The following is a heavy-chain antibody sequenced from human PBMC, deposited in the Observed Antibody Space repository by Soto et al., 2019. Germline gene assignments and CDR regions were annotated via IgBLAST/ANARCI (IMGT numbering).Heavy chain of an antibody. CDR1: GYSISSGYY. CDR2: INHSGST. V-gene: IGHV4-38-2*02. J-gene: IGHJ6*02. CDR3: ARGPSGSITIFGVVTGRYYYYGMDV. D-gene: IGHD3-3*01. Sequence: SETLSLTCTVSGYSISSGYYWSWIRQPPGKGLEWIGEINHSGSTNYNPSLKSRVTISVDTSKNQFSLKLSSVTAADTAVYYCARGPSGSITIFGVVTGRYYYYGMDVWGQGTTVTVSS.